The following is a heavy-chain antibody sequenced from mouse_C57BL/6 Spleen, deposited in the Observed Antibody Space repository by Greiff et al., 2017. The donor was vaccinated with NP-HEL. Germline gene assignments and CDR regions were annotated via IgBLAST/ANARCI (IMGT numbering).Heavy chain of an antibody. V-gene: IGHV1-64*01. J-gene: IGHJ3*01. Sequence: QVQLKQPGAELVKPGASVKLSCKASGYTFTSYWMHWVKQRPGQGLEWIGMIHPNSGSTNYNEKFKSKATLTVDKSSSTAYMQLSSLTSEDSAVYYCAREERDYGSSPWFAYWGQGTLVTVSA. CDR3: AREERDYGSSPWFAY. CDR2: IHPNSGST. D-gene: IGHD1-1*01. CDR1: GYTFTSYW.